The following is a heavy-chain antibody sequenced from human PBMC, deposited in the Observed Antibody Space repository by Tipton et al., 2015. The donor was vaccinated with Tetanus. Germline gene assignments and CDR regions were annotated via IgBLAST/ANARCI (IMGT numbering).Heavy chain of an antibody. Sequence: SLRLSCATSGFTFSNYAMSWVRQAPGKGLEWVSVIYSGGSSTYYADSVKGRFTISRDNSRYTLFLQMESLRAEDTAVYYCATETGNYYYWGQGTLVTVSS. CDR2: IYSGGSST. CDR1: GFTFSNYA. V-gene: IGHV3-23*03. CDR3: ATETGNYYY. J-gene: IGHJ4*02. D-gene: IGHD1-7*01.